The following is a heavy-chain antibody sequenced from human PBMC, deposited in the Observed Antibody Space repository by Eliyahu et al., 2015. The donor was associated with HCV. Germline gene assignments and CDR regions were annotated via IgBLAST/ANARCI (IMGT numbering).Heavy chain of an antibody. D-gene: IGHD5-18*01. CDR3: AEVTASYYYYGMDV. Sequence: EVQLVESGGGLVQPGGSLRLSCAASGFTVSSNYMSWVRQAPGKGLEWVSVIYSGGSTYYADSVKGRFTISRDNSKNTLYLQMNSLRAEDTAVYYCAEVTASYYYYGMDVWGQGTTVTVSS. CDR2: IYSGGST. J-gene: IGHJ6*02. V-gene: IGHV3-66*01. CDR1: GFTVSSNY.